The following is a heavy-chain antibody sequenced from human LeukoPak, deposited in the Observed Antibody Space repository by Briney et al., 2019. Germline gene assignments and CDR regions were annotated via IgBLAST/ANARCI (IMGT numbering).Heavy chain of an antibody. D-gene: IGHD3-10*01. V-gene: IGHV3-30-3*01. J-gene: IGHJ4*02. CDR2: ISYDGSNK. Sequence: GRSLRLSCAASGFTFSSYAMHWVRQAPGKGLEWVAVISYDGSNKYYADSVKGRFTISRDNSKNTLYLQMNRLRAEDTAVYYCARARGGSGSYYPPWYFDYWGQGTLVTVSS. CDR1: GFTFSSYA. CDR3: ARARGGSGSYYPPWYFDY.